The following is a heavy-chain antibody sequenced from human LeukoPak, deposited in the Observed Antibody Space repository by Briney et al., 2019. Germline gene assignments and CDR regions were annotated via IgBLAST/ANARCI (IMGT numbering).Heavy chain of an antibody. J-gene: IGHJ4*02. Sequence: GGSLRLSCAASGFTFSSYAMSWVRQAPGKGLEWVSGISGTGGNTYYADSVKGRLTISRDNSKNTLYLQMNSLRAEDTAVYYCAKECCSSSAFDYWGQGTLVTVSP. CDR2: ISGTGGNT. CDR3: AKECCSSSAFDY. D-gene: IGHD6-6*01. CDR1: GFTFSSYA. V-gene: IGHV3-23*01.